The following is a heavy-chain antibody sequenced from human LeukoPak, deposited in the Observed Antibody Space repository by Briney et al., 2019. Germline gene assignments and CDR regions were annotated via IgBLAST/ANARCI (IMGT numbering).Heavy chain of an antibody. CDR3: AHGSMYQLDY. J-gene: IGHJ4*02. CDR1: GFSFTSHG. CDR2: IIGGAGGT. V-gene: IGHV3-23*01. Sequence: GGTLRLSCAASGFSFTSHGMSWVRQAPGQGLEWVSGIIGGAGGTYYADSVKGRFTISRDNAKNTLYLQMNSLRAEDTAVYYCAHGSMYQLDYWGQGTLVTVSS. D-gene: IGHD2-2*01.